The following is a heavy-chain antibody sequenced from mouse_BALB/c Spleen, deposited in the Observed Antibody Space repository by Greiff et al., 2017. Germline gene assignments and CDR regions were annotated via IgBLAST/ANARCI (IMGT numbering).Heavy chain of an antibody. CDR2: ISSGSSTI. Sequence: EVNVVESGGGLVQPGGSRKLSCAASGFTFSSFGMHWVRQAPEKGLEWVAYISSGSSTIYYADTVKGRFTISRDNPKNTLFLQMTSLRSEDTAMYYCARREDYYGHYFDYWGQGTTLTVSS. V-gene: IGHV5-17*02. D-gene: IGHD2-1*01. CDR1: GFTFSSFG. CDR3: ARREDYYGHYFDY. J-gene: IGHJ2*01.